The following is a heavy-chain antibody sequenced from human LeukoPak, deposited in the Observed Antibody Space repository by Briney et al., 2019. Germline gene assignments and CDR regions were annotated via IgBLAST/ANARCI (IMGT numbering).Heavy chain of an antibody. V-gene: IGHV3-21*01. J-gene: IGHJ4*02. CDR1: GFTFSSYS. CDR2: ISSSSSYI. CDR3: ARDLDSSSWSVY. Sequence: SGGSLRLSCAASGFTFSSYSMNWVRQAPGKGLEWVSSISSSSSYIYYADSVKGRFTISGDNAKNSLYLQMNSLRAEDTAVYYCARDLDSSSWSVYWGQGTLVTVSS. D-gene: IGHD6-13*01.